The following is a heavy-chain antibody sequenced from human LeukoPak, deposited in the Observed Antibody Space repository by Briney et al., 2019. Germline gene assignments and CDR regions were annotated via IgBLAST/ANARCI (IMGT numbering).Heavy chain of an antibody. CDR2: ISSSSSTI. CDR1: GFTFSSYS. V-gene: IGHV3-48*01. Sequence: QPGGSLRLSCAASGFTFSSYSMNWVRQAPGKGLEWVSYISSSSSTIYYADSVKGRFTISRDNAKNSLYLQMNSLRAEDTAVYYCARQRGDYYYYGMDVWGQGTTVTVSS. CDR3: ARQRGDYYYYGMDV. J-gene: IGHJ6*02.